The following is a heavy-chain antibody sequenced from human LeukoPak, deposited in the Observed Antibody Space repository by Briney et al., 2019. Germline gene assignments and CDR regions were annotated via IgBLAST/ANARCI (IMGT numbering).Heavy chain of an antibody. CDR1: GYSISSGYY. CDR2: IYHSGNT. Sequence: SETLSLTCAVSGYSISSGYYWVWIRQPPGKGLEWIGSIYHSGNTYYNPSLKSRVTISVDTSKNQFSLRVSSVTAADTAVYYCAKGLWFGEYYFDSWGQGTLVTVSS. J-gene: IGHJ4*02. CDR3: AKGLWFGEYYFDS. D-gene: IGHD3-10*01. V-gene: IGHV4-38-2*01.